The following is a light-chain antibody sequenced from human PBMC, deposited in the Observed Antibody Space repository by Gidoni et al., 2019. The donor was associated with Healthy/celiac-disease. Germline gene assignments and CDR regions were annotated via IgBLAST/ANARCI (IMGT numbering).Light chain of an antibody. CDR3: QQRSNWPRGT. Sequence: VLTQSPATLSLSPGERATLSCRASQSVSSYLAWYQQKPGQAPRLLIYDASNRATGIPARFSGSGSGTDFTLTISSLEPEDFAVYYCQQRSNWPRGTFGPGTKVDIK. CDR2: DAS. J-gene: IGKJ3*01. CDR1: QSVSSY. V-gene: IGKV3-11*01.